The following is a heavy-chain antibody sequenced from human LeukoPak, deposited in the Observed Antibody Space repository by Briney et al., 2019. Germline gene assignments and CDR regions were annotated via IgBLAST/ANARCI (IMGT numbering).Heavy chain of an antibody. V-gene: IGHV3-21*01. CDR1: GFTFSSYS. CDR2: ISSSSSYI. J-gene: IGHJ4*02. CDR3: ARDPRWGPAAIPLDY. Sequence: GGSLRLSCAASGFTFSSYSMNWVRQAPGKGLEWVSSISSSSSYIYYADSVKGRFTISRDNAKNSLYLQMNSLRAEDTAVYYCARDPRWGPAAIPLDYWGQGTLVTVSS. D-gene: IGHD2-2*02.